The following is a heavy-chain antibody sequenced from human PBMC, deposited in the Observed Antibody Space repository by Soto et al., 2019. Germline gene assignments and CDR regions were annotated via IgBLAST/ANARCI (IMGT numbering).Heavy chain of an antibody. CDR2: ITGSGGST. V-gene: IGHV3-23*01. J-gene: IGHJ4*02. D-gene: IGHD6-19*01. Sequence: QPGGSLRLSCAASGFPFSSYAMSWVRQAPGKGLEWVSTITGSGGSTYYADSMKGRFTISRDNSKNTLYLQMNSLRAEDTAIYSCAKRGSAVATNPFDYWGQGTLVTVSS. CDR3: AKRGSAVATNPFDY. CDR1: GFPFSSYA.